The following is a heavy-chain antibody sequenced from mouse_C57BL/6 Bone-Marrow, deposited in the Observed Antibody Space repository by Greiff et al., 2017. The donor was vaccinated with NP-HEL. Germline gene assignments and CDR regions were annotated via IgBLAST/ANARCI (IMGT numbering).Heavy chain of an antibody. Sequence: EVKLVESEGGLVQPGSSMKLSCTASGFTFSDYYMAWVRQVPEKGLEWVANINYDGSSTYYLDSLKSRFIISRDNAKNILYLQMSSLKSEDTATYYCARGGPNYYGSLYFDYWGQGTTLTVSS. CDR3: ARGGPNYYGSLYFDY. CDR2: INYDGSST. J-gene: IGHJ2*01. V-gene: IGHV5-16*01. CDR1: GFTFSDYY. D-gene: IGHD1-1*01.